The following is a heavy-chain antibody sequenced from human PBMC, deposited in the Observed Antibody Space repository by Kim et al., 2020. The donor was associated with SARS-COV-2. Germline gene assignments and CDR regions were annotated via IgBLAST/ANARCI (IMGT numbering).Heavy chain of an antibody. D-gene: IGHD4-17*01. Sequence: GGSLRLSCAASGFTFSSYSMNWVRQAPGKGLEWVSSISSSSSYIYYADSVKGRFTISRDNAKNSLYLQMNSLRAEDTAVYYCARDRTVTIPNRSFDYWGQRTLVTVSS. CDR2: ISSSSSYI. J-gene: IGHJ4*02. CDR1: GFTFSSYS. CDR3: ARDRTVTIPNRSFDY. V-gene: IGHV3-21*01.